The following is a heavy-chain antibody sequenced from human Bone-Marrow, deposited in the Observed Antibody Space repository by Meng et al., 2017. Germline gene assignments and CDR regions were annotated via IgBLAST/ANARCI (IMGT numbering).Heavy chain of an antibody. V-gene: IGHV4-59*01. J-gene: IGHJ3*01. CDR2: IFYTGST. CDR1: GDSISTYF. CDR3: ARSLNWVDAFDV. D-gene: IGHD7-27*01. Sequence: GSLRLSCTISGDSISTYFWSWIRQSPGKGLEWTGNIFYTGSTNYNPSLKSRVTISLDTSKNQFSLKLTSVTAADTAVYYCARSLNWVDAFDVWGQGTMVTVSS.